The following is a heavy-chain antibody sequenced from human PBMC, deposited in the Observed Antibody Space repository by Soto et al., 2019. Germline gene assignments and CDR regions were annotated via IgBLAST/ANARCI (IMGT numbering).Heavy chain of an antibody. Sequence: PGGSLRLSCAASGFTFRSYNMNWVRQAPGKGLEWVSYISSSSSTIYYADSVKGRFTISRDNAKNSLYLQMNSLRAEDTAVYYCARSEQWLVSAFAIWGQGTMVTVSS. D-gene: IGHD6-19*01. CDR3: ARSEQWLVSAFAI. CDR2: ISSSSSTI. CDR1: GFTFRSYN. V-gene: IGHV3-48*01. J-gene: IGHJ3*02.